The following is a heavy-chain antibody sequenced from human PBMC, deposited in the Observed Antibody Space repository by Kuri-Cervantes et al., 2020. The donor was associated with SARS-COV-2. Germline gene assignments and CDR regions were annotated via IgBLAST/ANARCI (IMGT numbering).Heavy chain of an antibody. CDR1: GGSISSSSYY. D-gene: IGHD6-19*01. CDR2: IYYSGST. Sequence: SETLSLTCTVSGGSISSSSYYWGWIRQPPGKGLEWIGSIYYSGSTYYNPSLKSRVTLSVDTSKNQFSLKLSSVTAADTSVYYCARQVAVAGHYYFDYWGQGTLVTVSS. V-gene: IGHV4-39*01. J-gene: IGHJ4*02. CDR3: ARQVAVAGHYYFDY.